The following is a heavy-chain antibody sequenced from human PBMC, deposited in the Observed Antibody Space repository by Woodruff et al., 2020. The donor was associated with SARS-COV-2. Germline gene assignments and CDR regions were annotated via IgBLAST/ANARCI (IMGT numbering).Heavy chain of an antibody. J-gene: IGHJ6*03. D-gene: IGHD6-19*01. CDR3: ACVGGGPWLVRDYYYYMDV. Sequence: IHYADSMKGRFTISRDNAKNSMYLQINSLRAEDTAVYSCACVGGGPWLVRDYYYYMDVWGRGTTVT. V-gene: IGHV3-21*01. CDR2: I.